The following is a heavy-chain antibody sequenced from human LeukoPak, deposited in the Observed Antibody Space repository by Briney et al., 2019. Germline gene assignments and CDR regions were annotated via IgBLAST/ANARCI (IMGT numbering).Heavy chain of an antibody. Sequence: PSETLSLTCAVYGGSFSGYHWSWIRQPPGKGLEWIGEINHSGSTNYNPSLKSRVTISVDTSKNQFSLKLSSVTAADTAVYYCARAPIVVVVAATKRDAFDIWGQGTMVTVSS. V-gene: IGHV4-34*01. CDR3: ARAPIVVVVAATKRDAFDI. CDR1: GGSFSGYH. J-gene: IGHJ3*02. D-gene: IGHD2-15*01. CDR2: INHSGST.